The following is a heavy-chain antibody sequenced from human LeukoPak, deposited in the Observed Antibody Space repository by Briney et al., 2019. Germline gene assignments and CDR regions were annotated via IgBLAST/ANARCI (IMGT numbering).Heavy chain of an antibody. V-gene: IGHV4-31*03. CDR1: GGSISSGGYY. CDR3: ARDRSATMEENDAFDI. CDR2: IYYSGST. Sequence: PSETLSLTCTVSGGSISSGGYYWSWIRQHPGKGLEWIGYIYYSGSTYYNPSLKSRVTISVDTSKNQFSLKLSSVTAADTAVYYCARDRSATMEENDAFDIWGQGTMVTVSS. D-gene: IGHD3-3*01. J-gene: IGHJ3*02.